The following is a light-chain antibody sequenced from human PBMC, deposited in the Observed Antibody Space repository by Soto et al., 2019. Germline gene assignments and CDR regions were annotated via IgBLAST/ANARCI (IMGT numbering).Light chain of an antibody. CDR1: QGISSY. J-gene: IGKJ3*01. V-gene: IGKV1-9*01. CDR3: QQLNSYPPA. CDR2: AAS. Sequence: DIQLTQSPSFLSASVGERVTITCRASQGISSYLAWYQQKPGKAPKLLIYAASTLQSGVPSRFSGSGSGTDFTLTISSLQPEDFATYYCQQLNSYPPAFGPGTKVDIK.